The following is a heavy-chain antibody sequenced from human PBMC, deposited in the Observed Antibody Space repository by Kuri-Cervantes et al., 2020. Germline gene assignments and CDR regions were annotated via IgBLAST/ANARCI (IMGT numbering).Heavy chain of an antibody. J-gene: IGHJ4*02. D-gene: IGHD2-21*02. CDR1: GGTFSSYA. CDR2: IIPIFGTA. V-gene: IGHV1-69*13. Sequence: SVKVSCKASGGTFSSYAISWVRQAPGQGLEWMGGIIPIFGTANYAQKFQGRVTITADESTSTAYMELSSLRSEDAAVYYCARVAAGFGVVTAFFDYWGQGTLVTVSS. CDR3: ARVAAGFGVVTAFFDY.